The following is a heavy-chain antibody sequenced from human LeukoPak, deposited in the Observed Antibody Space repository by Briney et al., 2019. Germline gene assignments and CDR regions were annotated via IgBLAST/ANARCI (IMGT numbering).Heavy chain of an antibody. V-gene: IGHV3-23*01. CDR1: GFTFSSYA. J-gene: IGHJ3*02. CDR2: ISCSSGST. CDR3: AKDEYAGNYYDSSGYHDAFDI. D-gene: IGHD3-22*01. Sequence: GGSLRLSCAASGFTFSSYAMSWFRQAPGKGLEWVSAISCSSGSTYYTDSVKGRFTISRDNSKNALYLQMNSLRAEDTDVYYCAKDEYAGNYYDSSGYHDAFDIWGQGTVVTVSS.